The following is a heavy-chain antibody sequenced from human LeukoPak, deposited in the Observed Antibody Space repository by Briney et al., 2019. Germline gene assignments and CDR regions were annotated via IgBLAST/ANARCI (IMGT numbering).Heavy chain of an antibody. V-gene: IGHV1-18*04. CDR1: GYTFSNYA. J-gene: IGHJ5*02. CDR3: ARDVVTDYYWWFDP. Sequence: ASVMVSCKASGYTFSNYAISWVRQAPGQGLEWMGWISPKSGRGSYANNFQGRVTMTTDTSTSTVYMELTSLTSDDTAVYYCARDVVTDYYWWFDPWGQGTLVTVSS. CDR2: ISPKSGRG. D-gene: IGHD3-9*01.